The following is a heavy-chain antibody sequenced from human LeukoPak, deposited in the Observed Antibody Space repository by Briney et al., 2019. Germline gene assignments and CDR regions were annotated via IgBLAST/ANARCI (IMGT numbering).Heavy chain of an antibody. CDR1: GWSFNDYY. V-gene: IGHV4-34*01. D-gene: IGHD2-2*01. J-gene: IGHJ5*02. Sequence: PSETLSLTCAVYGWSFNDYYWNWIRQPPGKGLEWIGEINARGDTNYNPSLKSRANISVDTSKKQFSLRLTSMIAADTALYYCARGQVPAARGYNWFDPWGQGTLVTVSS. CDR2: INARGDT. CDR3: ARGQVPAARGYNWFDP.